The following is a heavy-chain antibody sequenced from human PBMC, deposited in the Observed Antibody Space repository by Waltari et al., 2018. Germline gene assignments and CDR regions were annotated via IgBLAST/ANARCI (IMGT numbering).Heavy chain of an antibody. CDR2: IRADGXYT. CDR1: GXTFSSSW. CDR3: STYTXVTFGDH. Sequence: EVQLVESGGGLXQPGGSLRLSCAVSGXTFSSSWVQWVRQAPGKGLVWVSRIRADGXYTSYADSVKGRXTIXRDXPXSXLYLQMNXXXAEDXAIYYCSTYTXVTFGDHXGQGARVTVXS. V-gene: IGHV3-74*01. D-gene: IGHD3-10*01. J-gene: IGHJ4*02.